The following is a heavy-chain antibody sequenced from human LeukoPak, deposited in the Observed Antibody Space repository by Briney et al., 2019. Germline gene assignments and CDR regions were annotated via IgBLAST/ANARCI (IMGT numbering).Heavy chain of an antibody. CDR2: ISGSGSST. V-gene: IGHV3-23*01. D-gene: IGHD3-16*02. CDR3: AKLGNDNVWGTYRDNWFDP. CDR1: GFIFNNYA. Sequence: GGSLRLSCAASGFIFNNYAMTWVRLAPGRGLEWVSGISGSGSSTYYADSVKGRFTISRDNSENALYLQMSSLRAEDTAEYYCAKLGNDNVWGTYRDNWFDPWGQGTLVIVSS. J-gene: IGHJ5*02.